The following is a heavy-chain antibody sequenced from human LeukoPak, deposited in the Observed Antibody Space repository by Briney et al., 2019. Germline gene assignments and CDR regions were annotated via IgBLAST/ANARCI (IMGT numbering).Heavy chain of an antibody. V-gene: IGHV3-48*03. J-gene: IGHJ4*02. D-gene: IGHD6-19*01. CDR3: ASSTQWLGNYFDY. CDR2: ISSSGSTI. Sequence: GGSLRLSCAASGFTFSSYEMNWVPQAPGKGLEWVSYISSSGSTIYYADSVKGRFTISRDNAKNSLYLQMNSLRAEDTAVYYCASSTQWLGNYFDYWGQGTLVTVSS. CDR1: GFTFSSYE.